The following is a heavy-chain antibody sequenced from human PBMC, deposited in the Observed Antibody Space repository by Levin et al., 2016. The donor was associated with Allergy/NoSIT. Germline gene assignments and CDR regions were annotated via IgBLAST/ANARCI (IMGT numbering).Heavy chain of an antibody. Sequence: GGSLRLSCAASGFTFSSYAMSWVRQAPGKGLEWVSTIIGTGGLTYYAESVKGRFTVSRDSSESTLYLQLNSLRAEDTALYYCAKTGVDCNNTICYGIDYWGQGALVTVSS. CDR1: GFTFSSYA. J-gene: IGHJ4*02. CDR3: AKTGVDCNNTICYGIDY. CDR2: IIGTGGLT. D-gene: IGHD2-2*01. V-gene: IGHV3-23*01.